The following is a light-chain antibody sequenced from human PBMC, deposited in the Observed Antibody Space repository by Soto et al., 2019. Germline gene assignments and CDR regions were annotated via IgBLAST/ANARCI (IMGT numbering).Light chain of an antibody. CDR1: SSDVGGYKY. J-gene: IGLJ3*02. CDR3: ASYTTSNTPWV. CDR2: DVS. Sequence: QSALTQPASVSESPGQSITISCTGTSSDVGGYKYVSCYQQHPGKAPKLMIYDVSYRPSGVPNRFSGSKSGNTASLTISGLQVEDEADYYCASYTTSNTPWVFGGGTKLTVL. V-gene: IGLV2-14*03.